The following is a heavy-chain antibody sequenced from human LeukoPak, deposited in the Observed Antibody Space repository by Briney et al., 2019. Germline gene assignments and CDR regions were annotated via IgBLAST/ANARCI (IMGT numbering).Heavy chain of an antibody. CDR1: EFTFSNYW. Sequence: PGGSLRLSCEASEFTFSNYWMSWVRQPPGKGLEWIGEIYHSGSTNYNPSLKSPVIISVDKSKNQFSLKLTSVTAADTAVYYCARDRCNSTTCASRGAFDIWGQGTMVTVS. CDR3: ARDRCNSTTCASRGAFDI. J-gene: IGHJ3*02. CDR2: IYHSGST. D-gene: IGHD2-2*01. V-gene: IGHV4-4*02.